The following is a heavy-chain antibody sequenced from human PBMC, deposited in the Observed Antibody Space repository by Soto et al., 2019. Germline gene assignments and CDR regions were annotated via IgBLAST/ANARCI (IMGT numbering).Heavy chain of an antibody. CDR1: GGSISSYY. Sequence: SETLSLTCTVSGGSISSYYWSWIRQPPGKGLEWIGYIYYSGSTNYNPSLKSRVTISVDTSKNQFSLKLSSVTAADTAMYYCARDYYYDSSGYREYFQYVMDVSGRGTTVLVSS. CDR2: IYYSGST. D-gene: IGHD3-22*01. J-gene: IGHJ6*02. CDR3: ARDYYYDSSGYREYFQYVMDV. V-gene: IGHV4-59*01.